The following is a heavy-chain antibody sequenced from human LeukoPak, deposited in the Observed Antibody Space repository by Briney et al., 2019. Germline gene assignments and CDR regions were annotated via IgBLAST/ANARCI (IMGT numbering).Heavy chain of an antibody. CDR2: IYYSGST. Sequence: SETLSLTCTVSGGSISSYYWSWIRQPPGKGLEWIGYIYYSGSTNYNPSLKSRITISVDTSKNQFSLKLSSVTAADTAVYYCARDTYYYGSGSYYYYGMDVWGQGTTVTVPS. D-gene: IGHD3-10*01. J-gene: IGHJ6*02. V-gene: IGHV4-59*01. CDR3: ARDTYYYGSGSYYYYGMDV. CDR1: GGSISSYY.